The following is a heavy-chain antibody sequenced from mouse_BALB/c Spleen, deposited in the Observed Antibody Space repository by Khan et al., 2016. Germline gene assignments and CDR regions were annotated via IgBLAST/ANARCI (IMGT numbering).Heavy chain of an antibody. CDR3: ASPYYGSSYGDY. V-gene: IGHV14-3*02. J-gene: IGHJ2*01. D-gene: IGHD1-1*01. CDR1: GFNIKDTY. CDR2: IDPANGNT. Sequence: VQLKQSGAELVKPGASVKLSCTASGFNIKDTYMHWVKQRPEQGLAWIGRIDPANGNTKYDPKFQGKATITADTSSNTAYLQLSSLTSEDTAVYYCASPYYGSSYGDYWGKGTTLTVSS.